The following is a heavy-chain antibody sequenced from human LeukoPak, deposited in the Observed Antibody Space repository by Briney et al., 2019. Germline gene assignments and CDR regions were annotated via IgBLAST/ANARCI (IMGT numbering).Heavy chain of an antibody. D-gene: IGHD1-26*01. V-gene: IGHV1-46*01. J-gene: IGHJ4*02. CDR3: ARVEGATLPGDY. CDR1: GYTCTSYH. CDR2: INPSGGGT. Sequence: GASVKVSCKASGYTCTSYHIHWMRQATGQGLEWMGIINPSGGGTKYAQEFQARVTMTRDTSTSTVYMELSTLRPEDTAVYYCARVEGATLPGDYWGQGTLVTVSS.